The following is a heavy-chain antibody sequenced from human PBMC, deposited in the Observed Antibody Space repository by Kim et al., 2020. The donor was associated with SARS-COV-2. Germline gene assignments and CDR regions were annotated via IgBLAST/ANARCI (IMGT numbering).Heavy chain of an antibody. V-gene: IGHV3-15*01. Sequence: GGSLRLSCAASGFTFNNAWMSWVRQAPGKGLEWIGRIKSRTDGGTIDYAAFVKGRITISRDDSKDTLYLQMSSLKAEDTAIYYCTTVGLVLRAACDYWGQGTLVTVS. CDR1: GFTFNNAW. D-gene: IGHD4-17*01. CDR3: TTVGLVLRAACDY. J-gene: IGHJ4*02. CDR2: IKSRTDGGTI.